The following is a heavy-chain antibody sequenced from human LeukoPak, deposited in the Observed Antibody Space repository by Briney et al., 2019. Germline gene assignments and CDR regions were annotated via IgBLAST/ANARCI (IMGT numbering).Heavy chain of an antibody. J-gene: IGHJ3*02. CDR3: AKSYYDFWSGYYRAWDAFDI. V-gene: IGHV3-9*01. D-gene: IGHD3-3*01. CDR1: GFTFDDYA. Sequence: GRSLRLSCAASGFTFDDYAMHWVRQAPGKGLEWVSGISWNSGSIGYADSVKGRFTISRDNAKNSLYQQMNSLRAEDTALYYCAKSYYDFWSGYYRAWDAFDIWGQGTMVTVSS. CDR2: ISWNSGSI.